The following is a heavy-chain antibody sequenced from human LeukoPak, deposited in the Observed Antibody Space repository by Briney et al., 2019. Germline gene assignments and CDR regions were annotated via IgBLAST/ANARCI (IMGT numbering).Heavy chain of an antibody. CDR3: TRLSAVVAATGTGYYYYMDV. D-gene: IGHD1-26*01. CDR2: IRSKANSYAT. CDR1: GFTFSGSA. Sequence: GGSLTLSCAASGFTFSGSAMRWVRQASGKGLEWVGRIRSKANSYATAYAASAKGRFTIYRDDSKNTAYLQMNSLKTEDTAVYYCTRLSAVVAATGTGYYYYMDVWGKGTTVTVSS. J-gene: IGHJ6*03. V-gene: IGHV3-73*01.